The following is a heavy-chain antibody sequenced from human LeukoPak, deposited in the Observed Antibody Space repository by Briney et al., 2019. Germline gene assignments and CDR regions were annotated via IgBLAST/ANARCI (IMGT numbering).Heavy chain of an antibody. Sequence: PGGSLRLSCEASGFIFSNYGMHWVRQAPGKGLEWVALIWYDGKTKFHADSVKGRFTISRDNSGNTLFLQMSSLRVEDTAIYYCAREWGRIAVAGGPGYWGQGALVTASS. CDR2: IWYDGKTK. V-gene: IGHV3-33*01. J-gene: IGHJ4*02. CDR3: AREWGRIAVAGGPGY. CDR1: GFIFSNYG. D-gene: IGHD6-19*01.